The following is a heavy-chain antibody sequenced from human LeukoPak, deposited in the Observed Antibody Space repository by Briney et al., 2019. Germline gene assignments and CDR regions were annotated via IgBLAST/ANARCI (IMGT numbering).Heavy chain of an antibody. D-gene: IGHD3-16*01. CDR1: GFTFSSYG. V-gene: IGHV3-30*18. CDR2: ISYDGSNK. CDR3: AKALKGGPFDY. J-gene: IGHJ4*02. Sequence: GGSLRLSCAASGFTFSSYGMHWVRQAPGKGLEWGAVISYDGSNKYYADSVKGRFTISRDNSKNTLYLQMNSLRAEDTAVYYCAKALKGGPFDYWGQGTLVTVSS.